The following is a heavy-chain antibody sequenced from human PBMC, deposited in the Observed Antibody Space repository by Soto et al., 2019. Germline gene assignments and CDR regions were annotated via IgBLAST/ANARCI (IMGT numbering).Heavy chain of an antibody. CDR2: VTAFLGAT. CDR3: AREDPTGDWFDP. D-gene: IGHD3-10*01. V-gene: IGHV1-69*13. CDR1: GFGRNT. Sequence: SVKVSCKASGFGRNTLCWVRQAPGRGLEWVGAVTAFLGATNYAQKFQGRVTITADESTSTAYMELSSLRSEDTAVYYCAREDPTGDWFDPWGQGTLVTVSS. J-gene: IGHJ5*02.